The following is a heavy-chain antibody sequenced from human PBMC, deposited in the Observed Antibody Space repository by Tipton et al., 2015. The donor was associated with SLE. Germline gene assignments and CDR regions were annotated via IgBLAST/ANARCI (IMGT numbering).Heavy chain of an antibody. CDR2: ISYSGST. D-gene: IGHD2-21*01. V-gene: IGHV4-39*01. Sequence: LRLSCTVSRGSISSSSYYWGWIRQPPGKGLEWIGSISYSGSTYYNPSLKSRVTISVDTSKNQFSLKLSSVTAADTAVYYCEVHCGADCSNAFDIWGQGTMVTVSS. CDR1: RGSISSSSYY. J-gene: IGHJ3*02. CDR3: EVHCGADCSNAFDI.